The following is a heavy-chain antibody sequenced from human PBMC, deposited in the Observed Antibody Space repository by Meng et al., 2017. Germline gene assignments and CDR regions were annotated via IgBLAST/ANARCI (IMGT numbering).Heavy chain of an antibody. Sequence: LRLSCTVSGGSISSGGYYWSWIRQHPGKGLEWIGYIYYSGSTYYNPSLKSRVTISVDTSKNQFSLKLSSVTAADTAVYYCARGLKSSTVTLELFDIWGQGTMVTGSS. CDR2: IYYSGST. V-gene: IGHV4-31*03. D-gene: IGHD4-17*01. CDR3: ARGLKSSTVTLELFDI. J-gene: IGHJ3*02. CDR1: GGSISSGGYY.